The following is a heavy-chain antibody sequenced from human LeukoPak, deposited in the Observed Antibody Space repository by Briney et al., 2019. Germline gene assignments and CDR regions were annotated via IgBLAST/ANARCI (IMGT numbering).Heavy chain of an antibody. V-gene: IGHV3-21*01. CDR3: ARGDILTGYGLDY. CDR2: ISSSSSYI. Sequence: PGGSLRLSCAASGFTFSSYSMNWVRQAPGKGLEWVSSISSSSSYIYYADSVKGRFTISRDNAKNSLYLQMNILRAEDTAVYYCARGDILTGYGLDYWGQGTLVTVSS. CDR1: GFTFSSYS. D-gene: IGHD3-9*01. J-gene: IGHJ4*02.